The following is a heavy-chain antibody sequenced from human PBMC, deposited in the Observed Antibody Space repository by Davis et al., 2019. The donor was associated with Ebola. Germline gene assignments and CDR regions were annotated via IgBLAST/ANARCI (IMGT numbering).Heavy chain of an antibody. Sequence: TWIRQHPGKGLEWIGYIYYSGSTYYNPSLKSRVTISVDTSKNQFSLKLSSVTAADTAVYYCAREASYDFWSGHPLDYWGQGTLVTVSS. J-gene: IGHJ4*02. D-gene: IGHD3-3*01. CDR3: AREASYDFWSGHPLDY. CDR2: IYYSGST. V-gene: IGHV4-31*02.